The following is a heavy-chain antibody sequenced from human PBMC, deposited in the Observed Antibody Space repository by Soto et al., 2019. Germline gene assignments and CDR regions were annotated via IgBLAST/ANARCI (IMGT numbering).Heavy chain of an antibody. CDR2: IYLGDSNT. J-gene: IGHJ4*02. D-gene: IGHD2-2*02. CDR3: ARQSYCSSTSCYTVDS. V-gene: IGHV5-51*01. Sequence: PGESLKISCKGSGYSFSSYWITWMRQTPGKGLEWMGMIYLGDSNTRYSPSFEGQVTISADKSTTTAYLQWSSLKASDSAMYYCARQSYCSSTSCYTVDSWGQGTLVTVSS. CDR1: GYSFSSYW.